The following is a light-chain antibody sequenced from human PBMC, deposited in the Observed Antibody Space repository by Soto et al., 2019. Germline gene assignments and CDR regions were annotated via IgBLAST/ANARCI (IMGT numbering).Light chain of an antibody. J-gene: IGLJ3*02. CDR2: DVS. Sequence: QSVLTQPASVSGSPGQSITITCTGTSSDVGGYNYVSWYQQHPGKAPKNMIYDVSNRPSGVSNRFSGSKSGNTASLTISGLQADDEADYYCCSYAGSYALFGGGTKLTVL. CDR1: SSDVGGYNY. V-gene: IGLV2-14*01. CDR3: CSYAGSYAL.